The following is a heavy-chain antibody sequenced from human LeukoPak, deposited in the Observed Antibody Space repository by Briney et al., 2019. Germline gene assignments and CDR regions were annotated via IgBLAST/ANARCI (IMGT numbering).Heavy chain of an antibody. Sequence: SETLSLTCTVSGGSISSHHWSWTRQPPGEGLEWIGYIYYSGSTNYNPSLKSRVTISVDTSKNQFSLKLSSVTAADTAVYYCARGLEMATAFDYWGQGTLVTVSS. V-gene: IGHV4-59*11. CDR3: ARGLEMATAFDY. CDR2: IYYSGST. J-gene: IGHJ4*02. D-gene: IGHD5-24*01. CDR1: GGSISSHH.